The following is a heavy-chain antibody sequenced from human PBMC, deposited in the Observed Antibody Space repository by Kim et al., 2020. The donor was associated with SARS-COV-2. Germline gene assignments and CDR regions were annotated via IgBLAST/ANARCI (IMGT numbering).Heavy chain of an antibody. CDR3: ARSLDSVDY. V-gene: IGHV3-11*03. CDR1: GFTFSNYY. CDR2: ISADGTYT. Sequence: GGSLRLSCTASGFTFSNYYMSWIRQTPGKGLEWVSYISADGTYTDYADSVKGRFTISRDNARNSVYLQMNSLRVEDTALYYCARSLDSVDYWGQGTLVTVSS. J-gene: IGHJ4*02.